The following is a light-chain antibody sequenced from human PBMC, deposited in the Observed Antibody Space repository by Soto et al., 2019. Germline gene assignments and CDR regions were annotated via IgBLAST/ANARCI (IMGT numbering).Light chain of an antibody. CDR1: SSDVGGYNY. CDR2: DVS. V-gene: IGLV2-11*01. J-gene: IGLJ7*02. Sequence: QSALTQPRSVSGSPGQSVTISCTGTSSDVGGYNYVSWYQQHTGKAPKLMIYDVSKRPSGVPDRFSGSKSGTTASLTISWRQAENEADYYRCSYAGSYTFVFGGGTQLTSL. CDR3: CSYAGSYTFV.